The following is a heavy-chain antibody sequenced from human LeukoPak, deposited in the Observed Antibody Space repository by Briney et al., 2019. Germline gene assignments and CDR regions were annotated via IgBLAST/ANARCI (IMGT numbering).Heavy chain of an antibody. CDR2: MYHSGST. CDR3: ARVLDYYGSGTRDFDY. J-gene: IGHJ4*02. Sequence: SETLSLTCTVSGYSISTGYYWGWIRQPPGKGLEWIGSMYHSGSTYYNPSLKSRVTMSADTSKNQFSLKLNSVTAADTAVYYCARVLDYYGSGTRDFDYWGQGILVTASS. CDR1: GYSISTGYY. D-gene: IGHD3-10*01. V-gene: IGHV4-38-2*02.